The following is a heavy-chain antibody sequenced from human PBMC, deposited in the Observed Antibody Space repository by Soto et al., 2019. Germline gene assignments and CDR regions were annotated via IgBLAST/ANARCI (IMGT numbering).Heavy chain of an antibody. D-gene: IGHD6-13*01. Sequence: NLSETLSLTCAVSGGSISSGGYSWSWIRQPPGKGLEWIGYIYHSGSTYYNPSLKSRVTISVDTSKNQFSLKLSSVTAADTAVYYCARAYSSSWYAPVFDYWGQGTLVTVSS. CDR2: IYHSGST. CDR1: GGSISSGGYS. V-gene: IGHV4-30-2*01. J-gene: IGHJ4*02. CDR3: ARAYSSSWYAPVFDY.